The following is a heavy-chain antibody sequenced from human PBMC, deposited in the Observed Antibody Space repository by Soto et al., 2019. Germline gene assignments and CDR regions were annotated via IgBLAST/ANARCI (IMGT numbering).Heavy chain of an antibody. V-gene: IGHV5-51*01. CDR1: GYSFTSYW. CDR2: IYPGDSDT. J-gene: IGHJ6*02. Sequence: PGESLKISCKGSGYSFTSYWIGWVRQMPGKGLEWMGIIYPGDSDTRYSPSFQGHVTISADKSISTAYLQWSSLKASDTAMYYCARRADNWSGYYYGMDVWGQGTTVTVSS. D-gene: IGHD1-20*01. CDR3: ARRADNWSGYYYGMDV.